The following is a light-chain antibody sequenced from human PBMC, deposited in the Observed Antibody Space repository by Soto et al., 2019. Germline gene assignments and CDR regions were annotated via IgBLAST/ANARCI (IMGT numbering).Light chain of an antibody. Sequence: EVVMTQSPATRSVSPGERVTLSGRVSESVHRNLAWYQQKPGQGPSLLIYYASTRATGVPDRFTGSGSGTEFTLTISSLQSEDFGVYHCQHYSNWPPTFGPGTKVEIK. J-gene: IGKJ3*01. CDR1: ESVHRN. V-gene: IGKV3-15*01. CDR2: YAS. CDR3: QHYSNWPPT.